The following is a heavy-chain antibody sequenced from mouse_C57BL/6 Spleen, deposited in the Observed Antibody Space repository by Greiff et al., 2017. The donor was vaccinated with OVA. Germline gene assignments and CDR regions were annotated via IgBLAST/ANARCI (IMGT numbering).Heavy chain of an antibody. CDR1: GFTFSDYY. CDR3: ARDRYDAMDY. V-gene: IGHV5-16*01. J-gene: IGHJ4*01. CDR2: INYDGSST. Sequence: EVQLVESEGGLVQPGSSMKLSCTASGFTFSDYYMAWVRQVPEKGLEWVANINYDGSSTYYLDALKSRFIISRDNAKNILYLQMSSLESEDTATYYCARDRYDAMDYWGQGTSVTVSS.